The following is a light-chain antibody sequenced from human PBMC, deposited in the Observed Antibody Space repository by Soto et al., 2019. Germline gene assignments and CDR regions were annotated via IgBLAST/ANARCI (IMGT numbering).Light chain of an antibody. V-gene: IGKV1D-13*01. CDR2: DAS. CDR1: QDIYSA. Sequence: AIQLTQSPSSLSASVGNRVTITCRASQDIYSALAWYQQKPGKAPKLLICDASSVKSGVPSRFSGSVSGTDFNFTISSLEAENFGTYYCQQFQNFPSFGPGTKVD. J-gene: IGKJ3*01. CDR3: QQFQNFPS.